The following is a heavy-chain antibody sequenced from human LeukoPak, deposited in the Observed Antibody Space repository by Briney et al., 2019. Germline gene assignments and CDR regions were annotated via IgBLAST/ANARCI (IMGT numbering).Heavy chain of an antibody. J-gene: IGHJ4*02. D-gene: IGHD6-19*01. Sequence: PSETLFLTRAVYGGSFSGYYWSWIRQPPGKGLEWIGEINHSGSTNYNPSLKSRVTISVDTSKNQFSLKLSSVTAADTAVYYCARGTAIAVAGPLDYWGQGTLVTVSS. CDR2: INHSGST. V-gene: IGHV4-34*01. CDR1: GGSFSGYY. CDR3: ARGTAIAVAGPLDY.